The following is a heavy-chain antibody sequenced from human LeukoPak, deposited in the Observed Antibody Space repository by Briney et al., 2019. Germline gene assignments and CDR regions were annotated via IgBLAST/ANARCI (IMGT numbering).Heavy chain of an antibody. V-gene: IGHV3-74*01. CDR1: GFTFSSYN. D-gene: IGHD3-10*01. CDR3: AKYYGSGTYAVDY. Sequence: GGSLRLSCAASGFTFSSYNMHWVRQAPGKGLVWVSRITSDGSSTTYADSVKGQFTSSRDNAKNTLYLQMNSLRAEDTAVYYCAKYYGSGTYAVDYWGQGTLVTVSS. CDR2: ITSDGSST. J-gene: IGHJ4*02.